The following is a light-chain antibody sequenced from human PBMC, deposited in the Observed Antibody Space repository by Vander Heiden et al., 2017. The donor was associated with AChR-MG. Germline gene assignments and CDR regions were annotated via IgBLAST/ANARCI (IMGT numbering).Light chain of an antibody. J-gene: IGLJ3*02. V-gene: IGLV3-21*04. Sequence: SYVLSQPPSGSVAPGKTARISCWGTNIGSKSVHWYQQMPGQAPVLVISYNSDRPAGIPERFSGANSGNTATLTISGVEAGDEADYYCQVWISSTDQWVFGGGTKLTVL. CDR1: NIGSKS. CDR2: YNS. CDR3: QVWISSTDQWV.